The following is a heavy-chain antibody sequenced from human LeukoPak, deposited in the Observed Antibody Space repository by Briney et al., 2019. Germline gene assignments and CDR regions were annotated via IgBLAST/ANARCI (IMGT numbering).Heavy chain of an antibody. J-gene: IGHJ5*02. Sequence: ASLTLSCKASGYTFTGYNIHWARKPPRQGLGRMGWINPNNGGTKSSQKFQDRRTMTRDTSISTAYFDLSGLRSAATTVVYCARVGLYGGSWSWFDPWGKGALVTVS. CDR2: INPNNGGT. D-gene: IGHD2-15*01. V-gene: IGHV1-2*02. CDR1: GYTFTGYN. CDR3: ARVGLYGGSWSWFDP.